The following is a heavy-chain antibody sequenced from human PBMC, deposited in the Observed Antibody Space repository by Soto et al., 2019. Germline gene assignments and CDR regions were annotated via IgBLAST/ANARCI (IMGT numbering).Heavy chain of an antibody. Sequence: EVQLVETGGGMIQPGGSLRLSCAVSGFSVSSNYMSWVRQAPGKGLEWVSLIYSGGTTSYADSVKGRFIISRDSSKNTLFLQMNSLRVEYTAVYYCARRYIVGVTGDYRGQGTLVTVSS. CDR3: ARRYIVGVTGDY. V-gene: IGHV3-53*02. J-gene: IGHJ4*02. CDR1: GFSVSSNY. D-gene: IGHD1-26*01. CDR2: IYSGGTT.